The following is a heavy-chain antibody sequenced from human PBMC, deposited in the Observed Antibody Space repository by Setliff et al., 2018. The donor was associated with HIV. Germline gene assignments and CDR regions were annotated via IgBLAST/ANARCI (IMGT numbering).Heavy chain of an antibody. V-gene: IGHV3-30*02. Sequence: GGSLRLSCAASGFTFSSYAMDWVRQAPGKGLEWVTVIWYDGVNKKFADSVKGRFSISRDKSKNTLDLQMNSLRAEDTAVYYCAKTLITYTGLFDFWARGTLVTVSS. CDR2: IWYDGVNK. CDR3: AKTLITYTGLFDF. CDR1: GFTFSSYA. J-gene: IGHJ4*02. D-gene: IGHD3-22*01.